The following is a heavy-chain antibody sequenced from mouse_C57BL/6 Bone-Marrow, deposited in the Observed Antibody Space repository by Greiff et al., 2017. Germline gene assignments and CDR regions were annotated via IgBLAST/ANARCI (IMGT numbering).Heavy chain of an antibody. CDR2: INPNYGTT. D-gene: IGHD2-4*01. CDR3: AKNLDDCDEYYVDY. CDR1: GYSFTDYN. V-gene: IGHV1-39*01. Sequence: EVKLLESGPELVKPGASVKISCKASGYSFTDYNMNWVKQSNGKSLEWIGVINPNYGTTSYNQKFKGKATLTVDQSSSTAYMQLNSLTSEDSAVYYCAKNLDDCDEYYVDYWGQGTTLTVSS. J-gene: IGHJ2*01.